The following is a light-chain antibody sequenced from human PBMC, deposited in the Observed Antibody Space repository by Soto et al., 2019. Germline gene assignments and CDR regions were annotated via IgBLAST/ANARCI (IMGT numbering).Light chain of an antibody. CDR3: HQYADSPQT. Sequence: EVVLTQSPGTLSLSPGERATLSCRASQSVSSSFLAWYQQKPGQAPRLLIHAASTGATGSPARFRGIGSGTDFTLTISSLEPEDSAVYFCHQYADSPQTFGQGTKVEIK. CDR2: AAS. V-gene: IGKV3-20*01. CDR1: QSVSSSF. J-gene: IGKJ2*01.